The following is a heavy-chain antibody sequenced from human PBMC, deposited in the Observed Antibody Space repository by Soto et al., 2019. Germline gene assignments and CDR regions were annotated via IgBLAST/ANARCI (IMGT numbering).Heavy chain of an antibody. V-gene: IGHV5-51*01. CDR3: AKIAAIDSRHFDY. CDR1: GYSFNTYW. J-gene: IGHJ4*02. CDR2: IYPGDSDT. Sequence: GESLKISCKGSGYSFNTYWVAWVRQMPGKGLEWMGIIYPGDSDTRYSPSFQGQVTFSADKSITTVYLQWSSLKASDTAMYYWAKIAAIDSRHFDYWGQGNPV. D-gene: IGHD6-13*01.